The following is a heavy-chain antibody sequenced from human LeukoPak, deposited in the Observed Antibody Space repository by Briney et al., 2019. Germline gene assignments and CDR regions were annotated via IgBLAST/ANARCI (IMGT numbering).Heavy chain of an antibody. D-gene: IGHD3-10*01. CDR1: GYSISSGYY. CDR3: AREDGAGIDFDY. V-gene: IGHV4-38-2*02. J-gene: IGHJ4*02. Sequence: SETLSLTCTVSGYSISSGYYWGWIRQPPGKGLEWIGSTYHSGRTSYNPYYNPSLKSRVTISLDTSKNQFSLKLNSVTAADTAVYYCAREDGAGIDFDYWGQGTLVTVSS. CDR2: TYHSGRT.